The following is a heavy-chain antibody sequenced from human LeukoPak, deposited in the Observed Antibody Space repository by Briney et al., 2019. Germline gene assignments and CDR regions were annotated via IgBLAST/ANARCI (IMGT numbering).Heavy chain of an antibody. CDR1: GFTFSSYV. CDR3: ARGVYSGSRIDY. J-gene: IGHJ4*02. Sequence: GGSLRLSCAASGFTFSSYVMHWVRQAPGKGLEWVAIISYDGSNEYYADSVKGRFTISRDNSKNTLFLQMNSLRAEDTAIYYCARGVYSGSRIDYWGQGTLVTVSS. V-gene: IGHV3-30*04. CDR2: ISYDGSNE. D-gene: IGHD5-12*01.